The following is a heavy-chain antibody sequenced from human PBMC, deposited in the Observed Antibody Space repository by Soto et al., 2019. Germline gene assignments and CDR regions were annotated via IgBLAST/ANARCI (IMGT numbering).Heavy chain of an antibody. Sequence: PSDTLCVTCTVSAGSLSSSSYHWGWIRQPPGKGLEWIGSIYYSGSTYYNPSLKSRVTISVDTSKNQFSLKLSSVTAADTAVYYCARQSVVPDAILGWDGMDVWGQGTTVT. D-gene: IGHD2-2*01. CDR3: ARQSVVPDAILGWDGMDV. J-gene: IGHJ6*02. V-gene: IGHV4-39*01. CDR1: AGSLSSSSYH. CDR2: IYYSGST.